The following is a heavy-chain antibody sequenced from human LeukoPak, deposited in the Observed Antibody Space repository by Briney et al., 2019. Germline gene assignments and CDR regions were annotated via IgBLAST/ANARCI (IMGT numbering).Heavy chain of an antibody. CDR1: GFTFDDYA. J-gene: IGHJ4*02. CDR3: AKDMGGYSYGSPFDY. V-gene: IGHV3-9*01. CDR2: ISWNSGSI. D-gene: IGHD5-18*01. Sequence: GGSLRLSCAASGFTFDDYAMHWVRQAPGKGLEWVSGISWNSGSIGYADSVKGRFTISRDNAKNYLYLEMNSLRAEDTALYYCAKDMGGYSYGSPFDYWGQGTLVTVSS.